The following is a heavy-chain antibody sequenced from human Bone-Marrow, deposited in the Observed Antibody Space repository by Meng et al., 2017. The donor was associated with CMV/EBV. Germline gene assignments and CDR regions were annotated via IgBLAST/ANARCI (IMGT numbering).Heavy chain of an antibody. J-gene: IGHJ4*02. CDR3: ARDLSEYPYFNY. CDR2: INPNSGGT. D-gene: IGHD6-6*01. Sequence: ASVKVSCKASGYTFTGYYIHWVRQAPGQGLEWMGWINPNSGGTNYAQKFQGRVSMTRDTSISTAYMELSRLISDDTAVYYCARDLSEYPYFNYWGQGTLVTVPS. CDR1: GYTFTGYY. V-gene: IGHV1-2*02.